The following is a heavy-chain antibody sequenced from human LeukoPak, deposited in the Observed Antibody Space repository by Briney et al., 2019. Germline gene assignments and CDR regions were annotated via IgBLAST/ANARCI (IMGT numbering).Heavy chain of an antibody. J-gene: IGHJ4*02. Sequence: GGSLRLSCAASGFTFSSYAMSWVRQAPGKGLEWVSAISGSGGSTYYADPVKGRFTISRDSSKNTLYLQMNSLRPEDTAVYYCARDDGSGGPFDYWGQGTLVTVSS. CDR2: ISGSGGST. V-gene: IGHV3-23*01. D-gene: IGHD6-19*01. CDR3: ARDDGSGGPFDY. CDR1: GFTFSSYA.